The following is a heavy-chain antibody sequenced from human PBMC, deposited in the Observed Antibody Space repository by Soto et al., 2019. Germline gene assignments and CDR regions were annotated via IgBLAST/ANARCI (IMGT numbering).Heavy chain of an antibody. V-gene: IGHV2-5*02. CDR2: IYWDDDK. CDR3: APALGGGSSSYFDC. CDR1: GSSLSSSGVG. J-gene: IGHJ4*02. Sequence: QITLKESGPTLVKPTQTLTLTCTFSGSSLSSSGVGVGWIRQPPGKALEWLAVIYWDDDKRYSPSLNSRITITKDTSKNQVVLTMANMDPVDTATYYCAPALGGGSSSYFDCWGQGTLVTVSS. D-gene: IGHD3-16*01.